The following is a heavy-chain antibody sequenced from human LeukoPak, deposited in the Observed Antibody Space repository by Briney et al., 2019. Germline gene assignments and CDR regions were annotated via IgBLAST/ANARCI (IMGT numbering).Heavy chain of an antibody. CDR1: GYTFTSYD. V-gene: IGHV1-8*01. CDR3: ARGPIVVVPAAISRESWFDP. CDR2: MNPNSGNT. J-gene: IGHJ5*02. Sequence: GASVKVSCKASGYTFTSYDINWVRQATGQGLEWMGWMNPNSGNTGYAQKFQGRVTMTRNTSISTAYMELSRLRSDDTAVYYCARGPIVVVPAAISRESWFDPWGQGTLVTVSS. D-gene: IGHD2-2*01.